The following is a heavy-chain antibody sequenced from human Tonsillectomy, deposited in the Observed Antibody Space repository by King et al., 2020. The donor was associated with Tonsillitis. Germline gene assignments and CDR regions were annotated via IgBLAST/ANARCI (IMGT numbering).Heavy chain of an antibody. J-gene: IGHJ6*03. CDR1: GFTFSSYA. V-gene: IGHV3-23*04. CDR3: AKASTVTTLDYYYYMDV. CDR2: ISGSGSST. Sequence: VQLVESGGGLVQPGGSLRLSCAASGFTFSSYAMNWVRQAPGKGLEWVSTISGSGSSTYYADSVKGRFTISRDNSKNTLYLQMNSLRAEDTAVYYCAKASTVTTLDYYYYMDVWGKGTTVTVSS. D-gene: IGHD4-11*01.